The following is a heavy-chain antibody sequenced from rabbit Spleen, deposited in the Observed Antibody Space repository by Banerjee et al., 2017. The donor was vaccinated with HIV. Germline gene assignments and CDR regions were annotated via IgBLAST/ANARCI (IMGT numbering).Heavy chain of an antibody. CDR1: GFDFSNYG. J-gene: IGHJ4*01. D-gene: IGHD1-1*01. Sequence: QEQLVESGGGLVQPGGSLKLSCKASGFDFSNYGVSWVRQAPGKGLEWIGYIEPIFGNTYYANWVNGRFTISSHNAQNTLFLQLNSLTAADTATYFCVRDRAYGSSSGSIYFNFWGPGTLVTV. V-gene: IGHV1S47*01. CDR2: IEPIFGNT. CDR3: VRDRAYGSSSGSIYFNF.